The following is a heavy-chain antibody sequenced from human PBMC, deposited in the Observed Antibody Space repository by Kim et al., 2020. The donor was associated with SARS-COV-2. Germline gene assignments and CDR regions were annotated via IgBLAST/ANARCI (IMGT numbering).Heavy chain of an antibody. CDR2: IYYSGST. V-gene: IGHV4-59*01. CDR1: GGSISSYY. CDR3: ARGLRYVWGSYRHDAFDI. Sequence: SETLSLTCTVSGGSISSYYWSWIRQPPGKGLEWIGYIYYSGSTNYNPSLKSRVTISVDTSKNQFSLKLSSVTAADTAVYYCARGLRYVWGSYRHDAFDIWGQGTMVTVSS. J-gene: IGHJ3*02. D-gene: IGHD3-16*02.